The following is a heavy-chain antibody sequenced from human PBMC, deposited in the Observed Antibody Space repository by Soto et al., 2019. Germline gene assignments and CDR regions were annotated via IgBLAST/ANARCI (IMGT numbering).Heavy chain of an antibody. CDR3: ASSFEPQLIGS. D-gene: IGHD2-21*01. V-gene: IGHV4-59*11. CDR2: IYNSGTT. CDR1: GGSITSRY. J-gene: IGHJ5*01. Sequence: PSETLSLTCTVSGGSITSRYWSWIRQPPGKGLEWIGLIYNSGTTNYNPSLKSRVTISVDTSKKQFSLKLTSVTAADTAVYYCASSFEPQLIGSWGLGTLVTVSS.